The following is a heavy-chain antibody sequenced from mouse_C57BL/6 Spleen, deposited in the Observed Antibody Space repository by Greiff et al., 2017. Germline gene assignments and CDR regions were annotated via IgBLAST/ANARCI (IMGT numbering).Heavy chain of an antibody. D-gene: IGHD3-1*01. CDR3: TIAHGRAPYWYLDV. J-gene: IGHJ1*03. Sequence: EVQLQQSGAELVRPGASVKLSCTASGFNIKDDYMHWVKPRPEQGLEWIGWIDPENGDTEYASKFQGKATITADTASNTAYLQLSSLTSEDTAVYYCTIAHGRAPYWYLDVWGTGTTVTVSS. V-gene: IGHV14-4*01. CDR2: IDPENGDT. CDR1: GFNIKDDY.